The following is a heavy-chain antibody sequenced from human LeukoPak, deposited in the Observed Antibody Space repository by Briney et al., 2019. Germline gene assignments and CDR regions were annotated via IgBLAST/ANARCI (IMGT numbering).Heavy chain of an antibody. Sequence: SETLSLTCAVYGGSFSGYYWSWIRQPPGKGLEWIGEINHRGSTNYNPSLKSRVTISVDTSKNQFSLQLNSVTPEDTAVYYCARSSGGGYFDYWGQGTLVTVSS. J-gene: IGHJ4*02. CDR2: INHRGST. V-gene: IGHV4-34*01. CDR3: ARSSGGGYFDY. CDR1: GGSFSGYY. D-gene: IGHD6-19*01.